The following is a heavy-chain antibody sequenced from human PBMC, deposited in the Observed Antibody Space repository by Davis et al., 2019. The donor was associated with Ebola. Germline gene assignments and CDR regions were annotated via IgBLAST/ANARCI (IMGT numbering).Heavy chain of an antibody. CDR2: IGSSSNGR. V-gene: IGHV3-23*05. D-gene: IGHD2-21*01. CDR1: GFTFSSYA. Sequence: PGGSLRLSCAASGFTFSSYAMNWVRQAPGKGLEWVSGIGSSSNGRHYADSVKGRFIISRDDSKNTVYLQMNNLRAEDTAVYYCAKDLLWWSASDVWGQGTTVTVSS. CDR3: AKDLLWWSASDV. J-gene: IGHJ6*02.